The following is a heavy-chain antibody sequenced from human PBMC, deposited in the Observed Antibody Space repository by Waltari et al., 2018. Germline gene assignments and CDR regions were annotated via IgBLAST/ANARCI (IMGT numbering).Heavy chain of an antibody. Sequence: QVQLQESGPGLVKPSQTLSLTCTVSGGSISSGGYYWSWIRQHPGKGLEWIGYIYYSGSTYYNPSLKSRVTISGDTSKNQFSLKLSSVTAADTAVYYCARDLSVAGFRYFDLWGRGTLVTVSS. D-gene: IGHD6-19*01. CDR2: IYYSGST. V-gene: IGHV4-31*03. J-gene: IGHJ2*01. CDR1: GGSISSGGYY. CDR3: ARDLSVAGFRYFDL.